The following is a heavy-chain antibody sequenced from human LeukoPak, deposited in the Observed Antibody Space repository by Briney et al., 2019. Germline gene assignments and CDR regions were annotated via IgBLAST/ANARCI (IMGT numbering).Heavy chain of an antibody. D-gene: IGHD3-3*01. J-gene: IGHJ6*02. CDR3: AKDTTYYDFWSGYALRDYYYGMDV. CDR1: GFTFNNYA. Sequence: GGSLRLSCAASGFTFNNYAMNWVRQAPGKGLEWVSALSGGAGSTYYADSVKGRFTISRDNSKNTLYLQMNSLRAEDTAVYYCAKDTTYYDFWSGYALRDYYYGMDVWGQGTTVTVSS. V-gene: IGHV3-23*01. CDR2: LSGGAGST.